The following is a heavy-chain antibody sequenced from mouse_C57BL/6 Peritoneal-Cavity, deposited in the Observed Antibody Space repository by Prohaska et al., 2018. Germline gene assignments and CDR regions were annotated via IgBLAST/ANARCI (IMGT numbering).Heavy chain of an antibody. Sequence: EVQLLETGGGLVQPGGSRGLSCEGSGFTFSDFWMSWVRQTPGKTLEWIGDINSDGSAINYAPSIKDRFTIFRDNDKSTLYLQISNVRSEDTATYFCMRYGNYWYFDVWGTGTTVTVSS. CDR1: GFTFSDFW. CDR2: INSDGSAI. CDR3: MRYGNYWYFDV. D-gene: IGHD2-1*01. V-gene: IGHV11-2*01. J-gene: IGHJ1*03.